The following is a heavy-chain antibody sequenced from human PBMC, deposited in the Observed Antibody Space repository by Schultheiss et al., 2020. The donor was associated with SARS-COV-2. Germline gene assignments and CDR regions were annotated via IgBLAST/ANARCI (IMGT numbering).Heavy chain of an antibody. Sequence: SETLSLTCAVYGGSFSGYYWSWIRQPPEKGLEWIGEINHSGSTNYNPSLKSRVTISVDTSKNQFSLKLSSVTAADTAVYYCARVVSGSIDYWGQGTLVTVSS. V-gene: IGHV4-34*01. J-gene: IGHJ4*02. CDR1: GGSFSGYY. CDR2: INHSGST. CDR3: ARVVSGSIDY. D-gene: IGHD3-3*01.